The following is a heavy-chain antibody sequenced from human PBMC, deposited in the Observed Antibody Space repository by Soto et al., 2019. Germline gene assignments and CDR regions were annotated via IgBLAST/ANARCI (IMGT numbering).Heavy chain of an antibody. CDR1: LFIFRTNG. CDR2: IGGSDGGT. D-gene: IGHD3-16*02. CDR3: AKGGVIATFGGVVVPYYFDS. Sequence: GALRLSCSVSLFIFRTNGVSWVRQAPGKGLEWVSSIGGSDGGTYYADSVKARFTISRDKVKDTLYLEMNSLKVEDTALYYCAKGGVIATFGGVVVPYYFDSWGQGTPVTVSS. J-gene: IGHJ4*02. V-gene: IGHV3-23*01.